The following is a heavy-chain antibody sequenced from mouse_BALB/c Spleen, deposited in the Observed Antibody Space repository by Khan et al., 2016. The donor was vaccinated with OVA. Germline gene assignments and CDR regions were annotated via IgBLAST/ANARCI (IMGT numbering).Heavy chain of an antibody. CDR3: ARVYGGDFDY. Sequence: EVKLEESGPGLVKPSQSLSLTCTVTGYSITSDYAWNWLRQFPGNKLEWMGFISYSGNTNYNPSLKSRISITRDTSKNQFFLQLNSVTTEDTARYYCARVYGGDFDYWGQGTTLTVSS. V-gene: IGHV3-2*02. CDR2: ISYSGNT. J-gene: IGHJ2*01. CDR1: GYSITSDYA. D-gene: IGHD1-1*01.